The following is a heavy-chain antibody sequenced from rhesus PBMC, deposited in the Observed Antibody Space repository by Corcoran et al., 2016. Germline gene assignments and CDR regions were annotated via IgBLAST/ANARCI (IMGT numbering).Heavy chain of an antibody. D-gene: IGHD5-42*01. CDR3: ARDGDTVGTAYVDY. Sequence: QVQLQQWGEGLVKPSETLSLTCAAYGGSISGYYYWSWIRQPPGKGLEWIGYIYGNSVSNNYNPSLKNRVTISKDTSKNQFSPKLSSVTAADTAVYYCARDGDTVGTAYVDYWGQGVLVTVSS. CDR1: GGSISGYYY. V-gene: IGHV4-73*01. CDR2: IYGNSVSN. J-gene: IGHJ4*01.